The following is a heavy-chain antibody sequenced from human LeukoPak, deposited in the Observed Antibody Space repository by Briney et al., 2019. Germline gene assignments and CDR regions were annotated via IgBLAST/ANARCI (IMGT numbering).Heavy chain of an antibody. D-gene: IGHD3-16*01. CDR3: ARVIYDEAYYYMDV. CDR2: IYISVSA. CDR1: GGSICSYY. V-gene: IGHV4-4*07. Sequence: SETLSLTCTVSGGSICSYYWSWIRQPAGKGLEWIGRIYISVSANYNPSLKSRVTMSVDTSKNQFSLKLSSVTAGDTAVYYCARVIYDEAYYYMDVWGKGTTVTVSS. J-gene: IGHJ6*03.